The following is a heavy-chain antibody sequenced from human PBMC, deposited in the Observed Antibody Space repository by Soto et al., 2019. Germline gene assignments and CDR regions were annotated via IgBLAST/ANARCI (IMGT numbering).Heavy chain of an antibody. Sequence: GASVKVSCKASGFTFTSSAVQWVRQARGQRLEWIGWIVVGSGNTNYAQKFQERVTITRDMSTSTAYMELSSLRSEDTAVYYCAADRGVLSYPTDFDYWGQGTLVTVSS. V-gene: IGHV1-58*01. CDR2: IVVGSGNT. CDR1: GFTFTSSA. CDR3: AADRGVLSYPTDFDY. J-gene: IGHJ4*02.